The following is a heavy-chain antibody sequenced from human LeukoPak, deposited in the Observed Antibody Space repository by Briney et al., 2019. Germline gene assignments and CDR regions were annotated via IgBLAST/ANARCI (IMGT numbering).Heavy chain of an antibody. CDR2: ISSSSSYI. J-gene: IGHJ4*02. V-gene: IGHV3-21*01. Sequence: GGSLRLSCAASGFTFSSYSMNWVRQAPGKGLEWVSSISSSSSYIYYADSAKGRFTISRDNSKNTLYLQMNSLRAEDTALYYCAKDGGYFDWSGSPPPDYWGQGTLVTVSS. CDR1: GFTFSSYS. CDR3: AKDGGYFDWSGSPPPDY. D-gene: IGHD3-9*01.